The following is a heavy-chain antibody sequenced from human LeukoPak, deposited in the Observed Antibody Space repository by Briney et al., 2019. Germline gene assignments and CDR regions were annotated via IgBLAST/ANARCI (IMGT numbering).Heavy chain of an antibody. CDR3: ARDYPPGLTFNYYYGMDV. V-gene: IGHV3-21*01. Sequence: KPGGSLRLSCAASGFTFSSYSMNWVRQAPGKGLEWVSSISSSSYIYYADSVKGRFTISRDNAKNPLYLQMNSLRAEDTAVYYCARDYPPGLTFNYYYGMDVWGKGTTVTVSS. CDR2: ISSSSYI. D-gene: IGHD3-9*01. J-gene: IGHJ6*04. CDR1: GFTFSSYS.